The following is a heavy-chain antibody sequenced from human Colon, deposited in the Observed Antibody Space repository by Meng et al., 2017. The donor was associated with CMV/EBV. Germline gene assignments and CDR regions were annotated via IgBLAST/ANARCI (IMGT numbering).Heavy chain of an antibody. CDR1: GGSFSSYY. V-gene: IGHV4-34*01. D-gene: IGHD2-2*01. J-gene: IGHJ4*02. Sequence: CAVYGGSFSSYYWSWIRQPPGKGLEWIGEINHSGSTNYNPSLKSRVTISVDTSKNQFSLKLSSVTAADTAVYYCARARSSTSCYHFDYWGQGTLVTVSS. CDR2: INHSGST. CDR3: ARARSSTSCYHFDY.